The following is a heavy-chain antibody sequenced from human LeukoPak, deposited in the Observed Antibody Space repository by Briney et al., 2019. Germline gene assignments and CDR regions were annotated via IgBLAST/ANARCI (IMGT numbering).Heavy chain of an antibody. CDR3: ARVFTTMKVVVSYDALDI. D-gene: IGHD3-22*01. J-gene: IGHJ3*02. Sequence: PSETLSLTCTVSGYSISSGYYWGWIRQPPGKGLEWIGSIYHSGSTYYNPSLKSRVTISVDTSKNHFFLKLSSVTAADTAVYYCARVFTTMKVVVSYDALDIWGQGTMVTVSS. CDR2: IYHSGST. CDR1: GYSISSGYY. V-gene: IGHV4-38-2*02.